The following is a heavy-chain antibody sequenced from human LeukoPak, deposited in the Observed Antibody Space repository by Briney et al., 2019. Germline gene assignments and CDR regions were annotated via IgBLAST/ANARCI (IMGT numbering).Heavy chain of an antibody. CDR2: ISSRSSTI. D-gene: IGHD5-24*01. V-gene: IGHV3-48*02. CDR1: GFTFSTYS. J-gene: IGHJ3*02. CDR3: ARAAGDGYNLRRDAFDI. Sequence: PGGSLRLSCAASGFTFSTYSMNWVRQAPGKGLEWVSYISSRSSTIYYGDSVKGRFTISRDNAKNSLYLQMNSLRDEDTAVYYCARAAGDGYNLRRDAFDIWGQGTMVTVSS.